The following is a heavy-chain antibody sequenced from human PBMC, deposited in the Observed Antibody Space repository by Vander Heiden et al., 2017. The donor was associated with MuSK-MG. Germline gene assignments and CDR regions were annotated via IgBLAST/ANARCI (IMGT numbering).Heavy chain of an antibody. Sequence: QVQLQQWGAGLVKPSETLSLTCAVHGGYFSGYYWSWIRQRQGKWLEWIGEINHSRSTTYFSSFKRRVTISVDTFWNQFSLHLRPLPAADTAVCCCWLLLDSRGYNDYW. CDR3: WLLLDSRGYNDY. J-gene: IGHJ4*01. D-gene: IGHD2-21*02. CDR2: INHSRST. V-gene: IGHV4-34*01. CDR1: GGYFSGYY.